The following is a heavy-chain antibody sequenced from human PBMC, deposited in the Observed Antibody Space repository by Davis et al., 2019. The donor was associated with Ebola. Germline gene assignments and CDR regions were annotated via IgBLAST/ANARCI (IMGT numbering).Heavy chain of an antibody. J-gene: IGHJ6*02. V-gene: IGHV4-59*11. D-gene: IGHD4-11*01. CDR1: GGSISSHY. Sequence: PSETLSLTCTVSGGSISSHYWRWIRQPPGKGLEWIGYISYSGNTNYNPSLKSRVTVSVDTSKNQFSLQLSSVTAADTAVYYCTRALMTYSTLTTRYYYYGVDVWGQGTTVTVSS. CDR2: ISYSGNT. CDR3: TRALMTYSTLTTRYYYYGVDV.